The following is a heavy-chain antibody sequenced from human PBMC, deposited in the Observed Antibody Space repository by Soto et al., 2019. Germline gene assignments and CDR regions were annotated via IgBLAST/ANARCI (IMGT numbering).Heavy chain of an antibody. CDR1: RDSISSYY. CDR2: FYSSGSITNY. CDR3: ARDPGDY. Sequence: QVQLRESGPGLVKPSETLSLTCTVSRDSISSYYWSWIRQPAGKGLEWIGHFYSSGSITNYNYTPSLKSRVTLSVDTSKNQFSLKLSSVTAADTAVYYCARDPGDYCSQGTLLTVSS. V-gene: IGHV4-4*07. J-gene: IGHJ4*02.